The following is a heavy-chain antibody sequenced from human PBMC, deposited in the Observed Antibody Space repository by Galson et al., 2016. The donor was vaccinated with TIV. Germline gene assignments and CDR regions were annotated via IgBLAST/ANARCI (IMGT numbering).Heavy chain of an antibody. CDR2: IIPNSGGT. J-gene: IGHJ4*02. V-gene: IGHV1-2*02. CDR3: ARGVAVAGYFDY. D-gene: IGHD6-19*01. Sequence: SVKVSCKASGYNFIGYYMRWVRQAPGQGLEWMGWIIPNSGGTNYAQKFQGRVTITRDKSMRTAYMELSRLRSDDTAVYYCARGVAVAGYFDYWGPGTVVTVSS. CDR1: GYNFIGYY.